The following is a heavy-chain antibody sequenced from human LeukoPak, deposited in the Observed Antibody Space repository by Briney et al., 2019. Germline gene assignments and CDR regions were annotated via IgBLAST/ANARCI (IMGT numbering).Heavy chain of an antibody. CDR1: GFIFSDYA. CDR3: ARVGGTLQRVAVTRLQYWNLDL. D-gene: IGHD2-21*02. J-gene: IGHJ2*01. Sequence: GGSLRLSRAGYGFIFSDYAMHWVRQAPGKGLEWVAVISYDGSNKYYADSVKGRFTISRDNSKNTLFLQMNTLRDGDTAVYYCARVGGTLQRVAVTRLQYWNLDLWGRGTLLTVSS. CDR2: ISYDGSNK. V-gene: IGHV3-30-3*01.